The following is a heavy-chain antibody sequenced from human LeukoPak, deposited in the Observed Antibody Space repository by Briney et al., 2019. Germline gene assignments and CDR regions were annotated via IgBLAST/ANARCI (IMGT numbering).Heavy chain of an antibody. CDR3: AKDFYDSSGYYY. J-gene: IGHJ4*02. CDR1: GFTFSSYG. Sequence: GGSLRLSCAASGFTFSSYGMHWVRQAPGKGLEWVAVISYDGSNKYYADSVKGRFTISRDNSKNTLYLQMNSLRAEDTAVYYCAKDFYDSSGYYYWGQGTLVTVFS. V-gene: IGHV3-30*18. CDR2: ISYDGSNK. D-gene: IGHD3-22*01.